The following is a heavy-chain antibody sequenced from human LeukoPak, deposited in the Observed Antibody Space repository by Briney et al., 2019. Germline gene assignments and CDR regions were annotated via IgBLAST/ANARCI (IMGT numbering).Heavy chain of an antibody. J-gene: IGHJ4*02. D-gene: IGHD3-16*02. CDR1: GGSISSSSYY. Sequence: SETLSLTCTVSGGSISSSSYYWVWIRQPPGKGLEWIGRIYYSGSTYYSPSLESRVTISVDTSKNQFSLRLSSVTAADTAVYYCARFSAGYPYWGQGTLVTVSS. CDR2: IYYSGST. V-gene: IGHV4-39*07. CDR3: ARFSAGYPY.